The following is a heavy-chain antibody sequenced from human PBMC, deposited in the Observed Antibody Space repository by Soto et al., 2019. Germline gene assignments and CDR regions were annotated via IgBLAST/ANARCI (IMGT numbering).Heavy chain of an antibody. V-gene: IGHV4-30-4*01. J-gene: IGHJ6*02. CDR1: GGSISSGDYY. Sequence: QVQLQESGPGLVKPSQTLSLTCTVSGGSISSGDYYWSWIRQPPGKGLEWIGYIYYSGSTYYNPSLQSRVXXSXDXPKHQFSLKLSSVTAADTAVYYCARPDYSSSYGMDVWGQGTTVTVSS. CDR2: IYYSGST. CDR3: ARPDYSSSYGMDV. D-gene: IGHD6-13*01.